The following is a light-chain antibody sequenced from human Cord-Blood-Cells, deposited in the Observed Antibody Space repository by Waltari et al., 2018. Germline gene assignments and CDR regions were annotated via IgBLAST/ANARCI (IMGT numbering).Light chain of an antibody. Sequence: EIVLTQSPGPLSLSPGERATLSCRASQSVSSSYLAWYQPKPGQAPRLRIYGASSRATGIPDRFSGSGSGTDFTLTISRLEPEDFAVYYCQQYGSSLRTFGQGTKVEIK. V-gene: IGKV3-20*01. CDR1: QSVSSSY. CDR2: GAS. J-gene: IGKJ1*01. CDR3: QQYGSSLRT.